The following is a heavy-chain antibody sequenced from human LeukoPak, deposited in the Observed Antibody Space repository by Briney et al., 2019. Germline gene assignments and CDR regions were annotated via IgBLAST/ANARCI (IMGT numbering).Heavy chain of an antibody. D-gene: IGHD6-13*01. CDR2: INPNSGGT. CDR3: AREIRSSWYNLPYNWFDT. Sequence: ASVKVSCKASGYTFTGYYMHWVRQGPGQGLEWMGGINPNSGGTNYAQKFQVRVTMTRDRSISTAYMELSRLRSDDTAVYYCAREIRSSWYNLPYNWFDTWGQGTLVTVSS. V-gene: IGHV1-2*02. J-gene: IGHJ5*02. CDR1: GYTFTGYY.